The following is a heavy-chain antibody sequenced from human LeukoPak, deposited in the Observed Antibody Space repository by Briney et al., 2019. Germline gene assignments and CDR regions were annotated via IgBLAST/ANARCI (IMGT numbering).Heavy chain of an antibody. CDR1: GYTFTTSG. Sequence: GASVKVSCKASGYTFTTSGITWVRQAPGQGLEWMGWISGYNGNTKYGQDFQGRVTMTTDTSTTTAYMELRSLGSADTAVYYCARGGRGGSNHFDYWGQGTLVTVSS. V-gene: IGHV1-18*01. J-gene: IGHJ4*02. CDR2: ISGYNGNT. D-gene: IGHD1-26*01. CDR3: ARGGRGGSNHFDY.